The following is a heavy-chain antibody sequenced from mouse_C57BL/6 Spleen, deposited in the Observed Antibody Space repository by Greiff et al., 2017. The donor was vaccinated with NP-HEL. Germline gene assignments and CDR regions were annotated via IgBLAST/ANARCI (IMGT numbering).Heavy chain of an antibody. CDR1: GYAFSSYW. Sequence: QVQLQQSGAELVKPGASVKISCKASGYAFSSYWMNWVKQRPGKGLEWIGQIYPGDGDTNYNGKFKGKATLTADKSSSTAYMQLSSLTSEDSAVYFCARGANWEDYYAMDYWGQGTSVTVSS. CDR2: IYPGDGDT. J-gene: IGHJ4*01. D-gene: IGHD4-1*01. V-gene: IGHV1-80*01. CDR3: ARGANWEDYYAMDY.